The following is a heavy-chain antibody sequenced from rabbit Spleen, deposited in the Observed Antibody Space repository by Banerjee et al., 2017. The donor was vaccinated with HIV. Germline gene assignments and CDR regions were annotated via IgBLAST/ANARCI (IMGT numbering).Heavy chain of an antibody. CDR3: ARDTSSSFSSYGMDL. V-gene: IGHV1S40*01. CDR1: GFSFSGGYY. Sequence: QSLEESGGDLVKPEGSLTLTCTASGFSFSGGYYMCWVRQAPGKGLEWIACINAITGRAVYASWAKGRFTFSKTSSTTVTLQMTTLTAADTATYFCARDTSSSFSSYGMDLWGPGTLVTVS. J-gene: IGHJ6*01. D-gene: IGHD1-1*01. CDR2: INAITGRA.